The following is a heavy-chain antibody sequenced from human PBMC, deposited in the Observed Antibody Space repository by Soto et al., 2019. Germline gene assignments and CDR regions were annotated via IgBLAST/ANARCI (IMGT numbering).Heavy chain of an antibody. CDR3: TRGVLA. D-gene: IGHD2-8*01. CDR2: ISPSGSP. V-gene: IGHV4-30-2*01. CDR1: GGCVNSGGYS. Sequence: SETLSLTCSVSGGCVNSGGYSWSWIRQPPGKGLEWIGFISPSGSPAYNPSLKSRVTISVDRSNNQISLEISSVTAADTAVYYCTRGVLAWGPGTLVTVSS. J-gene: IGHJ5*02.